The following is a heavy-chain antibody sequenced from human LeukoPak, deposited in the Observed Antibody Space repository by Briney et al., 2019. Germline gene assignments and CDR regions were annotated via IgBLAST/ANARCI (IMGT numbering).Heavy chain of an antibody. CDR3: ARDFYDILTGYYDY. CDR2: ISSSSNYM. D-gene: IGHD3-9*01. J-gene: IGHJ4*02. CDR1: GFTFSNYN. V-gene: IGHV3-21*01. Sequence: GGSLRLSCAASGFTFSNYNMNWVRQAPGKGLEWVSSISSSSNYMYYAESVKGRFTISRDNAKNSLYLQMNSLRAEDTAVYYCARDFYDILTGYYDYWGQGTLVTVSS.